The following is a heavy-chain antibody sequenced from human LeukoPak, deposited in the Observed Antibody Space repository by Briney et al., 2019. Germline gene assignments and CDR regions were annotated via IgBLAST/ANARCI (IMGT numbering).Heavy chain of an antibody. CDR3: ARDRTYYGSGYLGWFDP. Sequence: SVKVSCKASGGTFSSYAISWVRQAPGQGLEWMGGIIPIFGTANYAQKFQGRVTITADESTSTAYMELSSLRSEDTAVYYCARDRTYYGSGYLGWFDPWGQGTLVTVSS. CDR2: IIPIFGTA. V-gene: IGHV1-69*13. CDR1: GGTFSSYA. J-gene: IGHJ5*02. D-gene: IGHD3-10*01.